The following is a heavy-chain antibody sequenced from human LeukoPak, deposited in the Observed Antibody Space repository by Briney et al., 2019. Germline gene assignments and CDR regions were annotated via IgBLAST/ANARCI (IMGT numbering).Heavy chain of an antibody. Sequence: GESLKISCKGSGYSFTSYWIGWGRQMPGKGLEWMGIIYPDDSDTRYSPPFEGQVIISVDKSISTAYLQWSSLKASDTATYYCARHGHCTNGVCYSNYYYYMDVWGKGTTVTVSS. CDR3: ARHGHCTNGVCYSNYYYYMDV. D-gene: IGHD2-8*01. CDR1: GYSFTSYW. J-gene: IGHJ6*03. V-gene: IGHV5-51*01. CDR2: IYPDDSDT.